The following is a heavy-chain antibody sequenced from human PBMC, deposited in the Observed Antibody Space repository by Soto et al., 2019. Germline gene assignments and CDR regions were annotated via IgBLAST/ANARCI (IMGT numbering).Heavy chain of an antibody. D-gene: IGHD3-10*01. CDR1: GYTFTSYY. Sequence: QVQLVQSGAEVKKPGASVKVSCKASGYTFTSYYMHWVRQAPGQGLEWMGIINPSGGSTSYAQKFQGRVTMTRDTSTSTVYMELSSLRSEDTAVYYCARAYGSGSYQLDAFDIWGQGTMVTVSS. CDR3: ARAYGSGSYQLDAFDI. CDR2: INPSGGST. J-gene: IGHJ3*02. V-gene: IGHV1-46*01.